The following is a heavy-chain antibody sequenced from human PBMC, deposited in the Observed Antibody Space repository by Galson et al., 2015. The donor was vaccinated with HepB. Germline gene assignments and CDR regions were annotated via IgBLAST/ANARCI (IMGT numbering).Heavy chain of an antibody. J-gene: IGHJ2*01. CDR2: ITNSGTYI. V-gene: IGHV3-21*01. CDR1: GFAFSSSS. CDR3: ARALVVIDHWYFDL. Sequence: SLRLSCAASGFAFSSSSMNWSRQAPGKGLEWISSITNSGTYIHYADSVRGRFTVSRDTAKNSLYLQMNSLRAEDTAVYYCARALVVIDHWYFDLWGRGTLVTVSS. D-gene: IGHD3-22*01.